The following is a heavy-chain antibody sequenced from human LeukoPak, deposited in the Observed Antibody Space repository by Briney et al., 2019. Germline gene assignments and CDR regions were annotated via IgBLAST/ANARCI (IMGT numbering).Heavy chain of an antibody. V-gene: IGHV4-38-2*02. J-gene: IGHJ6*03. CDR3: ARGPYGDYSDYYYYYMDV. D-gene: IGHD4-17*01. CDR1: GYTISSGYY. Sequence: PSETLSLTCTVSGYTISSGYYWGWIRPPPGKGLEWIGSIYHSGSTYYNPSLKSRVTISVDTSKNQFSLKLSSVTAEDTAVYYCARGPYGDYSDYYYYYMDVWGKGTTVTVSS. CDR2: IYHSGST.